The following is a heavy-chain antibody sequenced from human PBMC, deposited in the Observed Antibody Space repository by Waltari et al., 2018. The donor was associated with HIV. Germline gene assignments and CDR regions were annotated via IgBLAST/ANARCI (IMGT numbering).Heavy chain of an antibody. CDR1: AGHFTTFA. Sequence: QVQLVQSGAAMKEPGSSVNVSCKASAGHFTTFAVSWGRQARGQGLEWMVGIVPLYGAPNYAQKFQGRVTITADESTDTVYMEMRGLKSEDTAIYYCAGQWIGLGYYFDFWGQGTLVTVSS. CDR3: AGQWIGLGYYFDF. CDR2: IVPLYGAP. J-gene: IGHJ4*02. V-gene: IGHV1-69*12. D-gene: IGHD2-2*03.